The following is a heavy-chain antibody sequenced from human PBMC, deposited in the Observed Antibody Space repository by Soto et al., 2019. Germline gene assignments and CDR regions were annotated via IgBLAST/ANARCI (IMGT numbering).Heavy chain of an antibody. V-gene: IGHV3-23*01. D-gene: IGHD3-3*01. Sequence: GGSLRLSCAASGFTFSSYAMSWVRQAPGKGLEWVSAISGSGGSTYYADSVKGRFTISRDNSKNTLYLQMNSLRAEDTAVYYCAKDFCQDEYYDFWRARCPRDVFDYWGQGTLVTVSS. CDR1: GFTFSSYA. J-gene: IGHJ4*02. CDR3: AKDFCQDEYYDFWRARCPRDVFDY. CDR2: ISGSGGST.